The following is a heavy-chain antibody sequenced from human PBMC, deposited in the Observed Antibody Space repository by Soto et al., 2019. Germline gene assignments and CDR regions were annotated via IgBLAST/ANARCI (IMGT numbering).Heavy chain of an antibody. CDR2: IYYSGST. D-gene: IGHD3-22*01. V-gene: IGHV4-39*07. Sequence: PSETLSLTCTVSGGSIGSSSYYWGWIRQPPGKGLEWIGSIYYSGSTYYNPSLKSRVTISVDKSKNQFSLKLSSVTAADTAVYYCARSRRSGYYYGVDYWGQGTLVTVSS. CDR3: ARSRRSGYYYGVDY. CDR1: GGSIGSSSYY. J-gene: IGHJ4*02.